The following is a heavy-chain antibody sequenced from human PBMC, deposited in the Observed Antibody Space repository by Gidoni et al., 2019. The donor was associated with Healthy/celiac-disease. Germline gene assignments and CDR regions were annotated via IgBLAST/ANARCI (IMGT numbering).Heavy chain of an antibody. CDR3: ARDRRNTDAYYYYGMDV. J-gene: IGHJ6*02. Sequence: QVQLVQSGAEVKKPGSSVKGSCKAAGGIFSSSAISWVRQAPGQGLEWMGGIIPIFGTANYAQTFQGRVTLTADESTSTAYMELSSLRSEDTAVYYCARDRRNTDAYYYYGMDVWGQGTTVTVSS. CDR1: GGIFSSSA. D-gene: IGHD1-1*01. CDR2: IIPIFGTA. V-gene: IGHV1-69*01.